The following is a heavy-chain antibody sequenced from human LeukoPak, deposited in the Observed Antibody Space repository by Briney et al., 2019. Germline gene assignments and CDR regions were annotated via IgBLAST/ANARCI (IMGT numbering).Heavy chain of an antibody. CDR2: INPNSGGT. J-gene: IGHJ5*02. CDR3: ARDLTAVGYNWFDP. CDR1: GYTFTGYY. D-gene: IGHD1-26*01. V-gene: IGHV1-2*02. Sequence: ASVKVSCKASGYTFTGYYMHWVRQAPGQGLEWMGWINPNSGGTNYAQKFQGRVTMTRDTSISTAYVELSRLRSDDTAVYYCARDLTAVGYNWFDPWGQGTLVTVSS.